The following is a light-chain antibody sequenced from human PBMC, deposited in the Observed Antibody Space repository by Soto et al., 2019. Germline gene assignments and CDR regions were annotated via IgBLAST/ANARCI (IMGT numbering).Light chain of an antibody. V-gene: IGKV3-15*01. CDR2: GAS. CDR1: QSVSSN. Sequence: EIVMTQSPATLSVSPGERATFSCRASQSVSSNLAWYQQKPGQAPRLLIYGASTRATGIPARFSGSGSGTEFTLPISSRQSEEVVVYYCQQYNNWPPLTFGGGTKVEIK. J-gene: IGKJ4*01. CDR3: QQYNNWPPLT.